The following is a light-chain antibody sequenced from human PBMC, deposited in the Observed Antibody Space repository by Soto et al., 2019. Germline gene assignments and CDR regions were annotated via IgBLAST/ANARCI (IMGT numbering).Light chain of an antibody. J-gene: IGKJ3*01. CDR1: QGIRND. CDR2: SAS. Sequence: AIQMTQSPSSLSASVGDRVTITCRASQGIRNDLGWYQQKPGKAPKLLIYSASSLPSGVPSRFSGSGSGTDFTLTISSLQPEDFATYYCLHDYEFPFTFGHGTKVDIK. CDR3: LHDYEFPFT. V-gene: IGKV1-6*01.